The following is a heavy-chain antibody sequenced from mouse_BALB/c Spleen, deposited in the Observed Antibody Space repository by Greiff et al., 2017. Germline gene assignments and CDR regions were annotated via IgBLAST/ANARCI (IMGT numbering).Heavy chain of an antibody. CDR2: IYPGSGST. CDR3: TANWEEGY. Sequence: LQQPGSELVRPGASVKLSCKASGYTFTSYWMHWVKQRPGQGLEWIGNIYPGSGSTNYDEKFKSKATLTVDTSSSTAYMQLSSLTSEDSAVYYCTANWEEGYCGQGTTLTVSS. D-gene: IGHD4-1*01. V-gene: IGHV1S22*01. J-gene: IGHJ2*01. CDR1: GYTFTSYW.